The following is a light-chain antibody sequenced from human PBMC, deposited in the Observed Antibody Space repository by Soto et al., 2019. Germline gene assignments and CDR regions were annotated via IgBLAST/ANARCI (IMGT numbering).Light chain of an antibody. CDR1: QSVSSY. CDR2: DAS. J-gene: IGKJ5*01. V-gene: IGKV3-11*01. CDR3: QHRMNWPLT. Sequence: EIVLTQSPATLSLSPGERATLSCRASQSVSSYLLWYQQKPGQTPRLLIYDASNRATGIPARFSGGGSETDFTLTISSLEPEDFAVYYCQHRMNWPLTFGQGTRLEIK.